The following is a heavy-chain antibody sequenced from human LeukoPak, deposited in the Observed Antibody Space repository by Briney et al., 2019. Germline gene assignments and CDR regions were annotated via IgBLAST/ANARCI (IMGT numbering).Heavy chain of an antibody. V-gene: IGHV3-53*01. CDR2: IYSGGST. J-gene: IGHJ4*02. CDR3: AREHIPVAGFDY. CDR1: GFTVSDNY. Sequence: GGSLRLSCAASGFTVSDNYMTWVRQAPGKGLEWVSVIYSGGSTHYADSVKGRFTISRDNSKNTLYLQMNSLRAEDTAVYYCAREHIPVAGFDYWGQGTLVTVSS. D-gene: IGHD6-13*01.